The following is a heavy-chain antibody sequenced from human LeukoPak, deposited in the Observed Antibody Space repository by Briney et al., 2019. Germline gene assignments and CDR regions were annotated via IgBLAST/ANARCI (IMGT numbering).Heavy chain of an antibody. CDR2: IRQDGGEK. CDR1: GFTFSSYW. J-gene: IGHJ4*02. V-gene: IGHV3-7*01. D-gene: IGHD6-13*01. CDR3: ARDKMQQSTAGSNFDH. Sequence: GGSLRLSCAASGFTFSSYWMSWVRQAPGKGLEWVANIRQDGGEKKYADSVRGRFTISRDNAKNSLYLQMNSLRVEDTAVYYCARDKMQQSTAGSNFDHWGQGTLVTVSS.